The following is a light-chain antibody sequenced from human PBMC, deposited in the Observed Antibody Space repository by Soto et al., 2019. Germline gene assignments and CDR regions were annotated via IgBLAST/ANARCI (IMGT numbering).Light chain of an antibody. CDR2: AAS. J-gene: IGKJ2*01. CDR3: QQTYSTPYT. CDR1: QSINKY. Sequence: DIQMTQSPSSLSASVGDRVTITCRASQSINKYLNWYQQKPGKAPKLLIYAASSLQSGVPSRFSGSGSLTDFTLSINSLQREDLAHYFCQQTYSTPYTFSQGTKVEIK. V-gene: IGKV1-39*01.